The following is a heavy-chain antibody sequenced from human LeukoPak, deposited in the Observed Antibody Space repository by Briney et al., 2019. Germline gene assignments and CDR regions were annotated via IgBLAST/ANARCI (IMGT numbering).Heavy chain of an antibody. Sequence: GESLRLSCAASGFTFSSYAMSWVRQAPGKGLEWVSAISGSGGSTYYADSVKGRFTISRDNSKNTLYLQMNSLRAEDTAVYYCARVDTAMVPPYWGQGTLVTVSS. CDR2: ISGSGGST. D-gene: IGHD5-18*01. CDR1: GFTFSSYA. J-gene: IGHJ4*02. V-gene: IGHV3-23*01. CDR3: ARVDTAMVPPY.